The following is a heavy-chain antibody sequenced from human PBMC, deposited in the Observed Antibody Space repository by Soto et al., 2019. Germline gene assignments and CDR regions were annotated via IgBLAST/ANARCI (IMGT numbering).Heavy chain of an antibody. Sequence: SDTLSLTCAVSDYSINSGYYCGWIRQPPGKGLEWIGSIYHSGSTYYNPSLKIRVTIPEDTSKNQFSLNLSAVTAADTAVYYCARARTEYYYGSGSYWGYYFDYWGQGTLVTVS. CDR1: DYSINSGYY. V-gene: IGHV4-38-2*01. D-gene: IGHD3-10*01. CDR2: IYHSGST. CDR3: ARARTEYYYGSGSYWGYYFDY. J-gene: IGHJ4*02.